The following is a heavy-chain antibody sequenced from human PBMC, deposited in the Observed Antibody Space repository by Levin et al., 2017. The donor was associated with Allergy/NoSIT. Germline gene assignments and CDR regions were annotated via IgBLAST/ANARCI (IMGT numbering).Heavy chain of an antibody. CDR1: GDTFSSYA. V-gene: IGHV1-69*13. J-gene: IGHJ6*02. D-gene: IGHD3-16*01. CDR3: ARGILIRFGGVLQHYGMGV. Sequence: SVKVSCKASGDTFSSYAISWVRQAPGQGLEWMGGIIPIFGTANYAQKFQGRVTITADDSTSTAYMELSSLRSEDTAVYYCARGILIRFGGVLQHYGMGVWGQGTTVTVSS. CDR2: IIPIFGTA.